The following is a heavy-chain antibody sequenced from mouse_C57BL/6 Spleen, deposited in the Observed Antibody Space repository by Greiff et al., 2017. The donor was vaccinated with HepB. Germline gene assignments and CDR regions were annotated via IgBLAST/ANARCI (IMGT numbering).Heavy chain of an antibody. CDR1: GYAFSSYW. Sequence: VQLQQSGAELVKPGASVKISCKASGYAFSSYWMNWVKQRPGKGLEWIGQIYPGDGDTNYNGKFKGKATLTADKSSSTAYMQLSSLTSEDSAVYFCARQDYYGSSPHFFAYWGQGTLVTVSA. J-gene: IGHJ3*01. CDR3: ARQDYYGSSPHFFAY. D-gene: IGHD1-1*01. V-gene: IGHV1-80*01. CDR2: IYPGDGDT.